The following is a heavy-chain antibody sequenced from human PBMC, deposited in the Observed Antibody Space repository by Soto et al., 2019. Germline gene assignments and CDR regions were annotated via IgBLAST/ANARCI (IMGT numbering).Heavy chain of an antibody. CDR3: AKGGNLDWLLSPFQY. J-gene: IGHJ4*02. CDR1: GFTFSSFA. D-gene: IGHD3-9*01. CDR2: ISGSGGNI. Sequence: PGGSLRLSCAASGFTFSSFAMSWVRLAPGKGLEWVSAISGSGGNIYSADSVKGRFAISRDNSKNTLYLQMNSLRAEDTAVYYCAKGGNLDWLLSPFQYWGQGTLVTVSS. V-gene: IGHV3-23*01.